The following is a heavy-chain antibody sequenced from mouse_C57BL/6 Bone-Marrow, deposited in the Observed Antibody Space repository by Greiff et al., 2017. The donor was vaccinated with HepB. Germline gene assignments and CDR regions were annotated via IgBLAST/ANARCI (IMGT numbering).Heavy chain of an antibody. V-gene: IGHV3-8*01. Sequence: EVQLQESGPGLAKPSQTLSLTCSVSGYSITSYYWNWIRKFPGNKLEYMGYISYSGSTYYNPSLKSRNSITRDTSKNQYYLQWNSVTTEDTATYYCARSLSYGSSAPDVWGKGTTVTVSS. CDR3: ARSLSYGSSAPDV. CDR2: ISYSGST. D-gene: IGHD1-1*01. J-gene: IGHJ1*03. CDR1: GYSITSYY.